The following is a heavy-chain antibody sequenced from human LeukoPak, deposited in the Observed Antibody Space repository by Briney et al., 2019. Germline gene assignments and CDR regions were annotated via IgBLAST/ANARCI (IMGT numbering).Heavy chain of an antibody. V-gene: IGHV3-9*01. CDR1: GFTFDDYA. CDR2: ISWNSGSI. D-gene: IGHD3-22*01. Sequence: GRSLRLSCAASGFTFDDYAMHWVRQAPGKGLEWVSGISWNSGSIGYADSVKGRFTISGDNAKNSLYLQMNSLRAEDTALYYCAKDGASGGYYDSSGYYDFDYWGQGTLVTVSS. J-gene: IGHJ4*02. CDR3: AKDGASGGYYDSSGYYDFDY.